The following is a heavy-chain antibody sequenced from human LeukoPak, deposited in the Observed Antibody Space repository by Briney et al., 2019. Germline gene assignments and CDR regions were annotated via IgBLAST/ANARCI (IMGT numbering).Heavy chain of an antibody. V-gene: IGHV1-8*01. J-gene: IGHJ4*02. Sequence: ASVKVSCKASGYTFTSYDINWVRQATGQGLEWMGWMNPNSGNTGYAQKFQGRVTMTRNTSISTAYMELSSLRSEGTAVYYCARYSSSWYYFDYWGQGTLVTVSS. CDR3: ARYSSSWYYFDY. D-gene: IGHD6-13*01. CDR2: MNPNSGNT. CDR1: GYTFTSYD.